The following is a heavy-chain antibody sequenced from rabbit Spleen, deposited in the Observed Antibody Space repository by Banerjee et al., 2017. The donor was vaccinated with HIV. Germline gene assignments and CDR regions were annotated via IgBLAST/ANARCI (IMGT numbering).Heavy chain of an antibody. D-gene: IGHD2-1*01. CDR2: MYPDGVGST. Sequence: QEQLEESGGGLVQPEGSLTLTCKASGFSFSSSDYICWVRQAPGKGLEWIGCMYPDGVGSTAYASWAKGRFTISKTSSTTVTLQMTSLTAADTATYFCARGSAAMTMVITGYYLNLWGPGTLVTVS. CDR3: ARGSAAMTMVITGYYLNL. CDR1: GFSFSSSDY. J-gene: IGHJ4*01. V-gene: IGHV1S45*01.